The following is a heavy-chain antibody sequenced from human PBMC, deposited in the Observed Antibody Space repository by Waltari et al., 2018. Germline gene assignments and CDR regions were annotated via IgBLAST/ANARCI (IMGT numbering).Heavy chain of an antibody. Sequence: QVQLQQWGAGLLKPSETLSLTCAVYGGSFSGYYWSWIRQPPGKGLEWIGEINHSGSTNYNPSLKSRVTISVDTSKNQFSLKLSSVTAADTAVYYCARVKKSGWKIHYFDYWGQGTLVTVSS. D-gene: IGHD6-19*01. V-gene: IGHV4-34*01. CDR2: INHSGST. CDR1: GGSFSGYY. J-gene: IGHJ4*02. CDR3: ARVKKSGWKIHYFDY.